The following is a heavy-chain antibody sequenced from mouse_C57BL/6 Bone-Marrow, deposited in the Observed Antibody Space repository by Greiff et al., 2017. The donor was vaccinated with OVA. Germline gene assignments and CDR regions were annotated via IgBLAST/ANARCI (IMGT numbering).Heavy chain of an antibody. Sequence: VQLKQSGPELVKPGDSVKISCKASGYSFTGYFMNWVMQSHGKSLEWIGRINPYNGDTFYNQKFKGKATLTVDKSSSTAHMELRSLTSEDSAVYYCARGDYDGRVWFAYWGQGTLVTVSA. CDR2: INPYNGDT. CDR1: GYSFTGYF. D-gene: IGHD2-4*01. J-gene: IGHJ3*01. V-gene: IGHV1-20*01. CDR3: ARGDYDGRVWFAY.